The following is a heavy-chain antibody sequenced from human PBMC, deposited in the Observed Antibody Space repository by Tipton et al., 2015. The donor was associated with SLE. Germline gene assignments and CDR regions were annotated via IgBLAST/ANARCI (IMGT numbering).Heavy chain of an antibody. CDR3: AGDLSSAYYYADYFDY. V-gene: IGHV4-38-2*02. Sequence: TLSLTCAVSGYSISSGYYWGWIRQPPGKGLEWIGSIYHSGNTYYNPSLKSRVSIAVDTSKNQFSLKLSSVTAADTAVYYCAGDLSSAYYYADYFDYWGQGTLVTVSS. D-gene: IGHD3-22*01. CDR1: GYSISSGYY. CDR2: IYHSGNT. J-gene: IGHJ4*02.